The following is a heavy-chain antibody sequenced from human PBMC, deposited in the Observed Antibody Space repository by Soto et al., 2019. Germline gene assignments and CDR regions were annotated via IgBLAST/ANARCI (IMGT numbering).Heavy chain of an antibody. D-gene: IGHD2-15*01. CDR1: GYTFTSYA. J-gene: IGHJ4*02. V-gene: IGHV1-3*01. Sequence: QVQLVQSGAEVKKPGASVKVSCKASGYTFTSYAMHWVRQAPGQRLEWMGWINAGNGNTKYSQKFQGRVTITRDTPASTAYMELSSLRSEDTAVYYCARDSYCSGGSCTQPCDYWGQGTLVTVSS. CDR3: ARDSYCSGGSCTQPCDY. CDR2: INAGNGNT.